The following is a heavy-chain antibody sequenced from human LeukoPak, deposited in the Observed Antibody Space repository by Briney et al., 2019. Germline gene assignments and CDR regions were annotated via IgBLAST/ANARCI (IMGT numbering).Heavy chain of an antibody. CDR3: ARVSRGDIVVVVAALGGTKFDP. J-gene: IGHJ5*02. Sequence: ASVKVSCKASGYTFTSYGINWVRQATGQGLEWMGWMNPNSGNTGYAQKFQGRVTMTRNTSISTAYMELSSLRSEDTAVYYCARVSRGDIVVVVAALGGTKFDPWGQGTLVTVSS. D-gene: IGHD2-15*01. V-gene: IGHV1-8*02. CDR1: GYTFTSYG. CDR2: MNPNSGNT.